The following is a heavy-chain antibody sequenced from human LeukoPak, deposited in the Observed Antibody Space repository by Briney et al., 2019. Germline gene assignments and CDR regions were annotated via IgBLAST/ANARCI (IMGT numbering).Heavy chain of an antibody. Sequence: ASVKASCKASGGTFSSYAISWVRQAPGQGLEWMGGIIPIFGTANYAQKFQGSVTITTDESTSTAYMELSSLRSEDTAVYYCAAYSSSSKPLDYWGQGTLVTVSS. V-gene: IGHV1-69*05. CDR3: AAYSSSSKPLDY. D-gene: IGHD6-6*01. J-gene: IGHJ4*02. CDR2: IIPIFGTA. CDR1: GGTFSSYA.